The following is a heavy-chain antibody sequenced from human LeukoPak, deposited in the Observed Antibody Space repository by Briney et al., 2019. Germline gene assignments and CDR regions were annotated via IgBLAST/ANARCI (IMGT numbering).Heavy chain of an antibody. CDR1: GGSISSGDYY. J-gene: IGHJ5*02. CDR2: IYYSGST. V-gene: IGHV4-30-4*01. Sequence: SETLSLTCTVSGGSISSGDYYGSWIRQPPGKGLEWIGYIYYSGSTYYNPSLKSRVTISVDTSKNQFSLKLSSVTAADTAVYYCAREVDTAMVGGPWGQGTLVTVSS. CDR3: AREVDTAMVGGP. D-gene: IGHD5-18*01.